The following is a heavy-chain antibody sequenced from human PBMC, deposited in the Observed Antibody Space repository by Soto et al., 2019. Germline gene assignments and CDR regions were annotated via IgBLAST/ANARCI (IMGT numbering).Heavy chain of an antibody. CDR3: AIDKRENYNYFDY. Sequence: EVQLVESGGVLVQPGVSLRLSCAACGFTFSGYAMYWVRQAPWEALEYVSAISSNGCCTYYANSVKGRFTISRDNSKNTLYLQMVSLRAEDMAVYYCAIDKRENYNYFDYWGQGTMVTVSS. CDR2: ISSNGCCT. J-gene: IGHJ4*02. V-gene: IGHV3-64*01. CDR1: GFTFSGYA. D-gene: IGHD3-10*01.